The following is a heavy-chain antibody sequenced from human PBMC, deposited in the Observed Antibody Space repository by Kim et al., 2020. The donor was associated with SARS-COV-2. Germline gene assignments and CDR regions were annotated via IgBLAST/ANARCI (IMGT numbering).Heavy chain of an antibody. J-gene: IGHJ6*02. CDR1: GGSISSSNW. V-gene: IGHV4-4*02. CDR3: ARYVDTAMVNYYYYGMDV. D-gene: IGHD5-18*01. Sequence: SETLSLTCAVSGGSISSSNWWGWVSQPPGKGLEWSREIYHSGSTNYNKSLKSRVTISVDKSKNQFSLKLSSVTAADTAVYYCARYVDTAMVNYYYYGMDVWGQGTTVTVSS. CDR2: IYHSGST.